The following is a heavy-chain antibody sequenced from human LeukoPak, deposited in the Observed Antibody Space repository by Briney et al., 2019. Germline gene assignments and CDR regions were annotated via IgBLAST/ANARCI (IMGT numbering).Heavy chain of an antibody. CDR2: IYYSGNT. J-gene: IGHJ4*02. CDR3: ARVRVGGTFYYFDY. CDR1: GASVSSYY. V-gene: IGHV4-59*02. Sequence: SETLSLTCTVSGASVSSYYWSWIRQPPGKGLEWIGYIYYSGNTNYDPSLDSRATLSVDTSKNQFSLRLTSVTAADTAVYYCARVRVGGTFYYFDYWGQGTLVTVSS. D-gene: IGHD2/OR15-2a*01.